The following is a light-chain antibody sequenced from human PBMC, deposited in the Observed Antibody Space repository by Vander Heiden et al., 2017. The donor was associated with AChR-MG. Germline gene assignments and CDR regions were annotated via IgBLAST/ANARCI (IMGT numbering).Light chain of an antibody. Sequence: DIEMTQSPSSLSASVGDRVTITCRASQTITNYLHWYQQQPGKAPKLLIYAASTLQSGVPARFSGRGAGTDFTLTMSSLQPEDFATYYCQQSYSSPYGFGPGTKLDIE. CDR3: QQSYSSPYG. J-gene: IGKJ3*01. V-gene: IGKV1-39*01. CDR1: QTITNY. CDR2: AAS.